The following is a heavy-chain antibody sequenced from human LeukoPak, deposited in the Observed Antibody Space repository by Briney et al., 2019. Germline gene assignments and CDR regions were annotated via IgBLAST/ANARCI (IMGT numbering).Heavy chain of an antibody. D-gene: IGHD6-13*01. J-gene: IGHJ5*02. CDR3: ARDLKQQLSPNWFDP. CDR1: GFTFSSYW. Sequence: GGSLRLSCVASGFTFSSYWMSWVRQAPGKGLEWVGTIKQGGGEMYYVDSVKGRFTISRDDARSSLYLQMNSLRAEDTAMYYCARDLKQQLSPNWFDPWGQGTLVTVSS. V-gene: IGHV3-7*03. CDR2: IKQGGGEM.